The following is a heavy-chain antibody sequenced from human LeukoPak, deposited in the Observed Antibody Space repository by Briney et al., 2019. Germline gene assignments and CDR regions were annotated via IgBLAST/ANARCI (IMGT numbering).Heavy chain of an antibody. Sequence: GGSLRLSCAASGFTLSGHSLNWIRQAPGKGLEWVSYIGSGNTIRHYADSVKGRFTISRDNADNPLYLEMNSLRVEDTAVYYCGALMTTVSDFDYWGQGTLVTVSS. D-gene: IGHD4-17*01. CDR2: IGSGNTIR. CDR3: GALMTTVSDFDY. J-gene: IGHJ4*02. CDR1: GFTLSGHS. V-gene: IGHV3-48*01.